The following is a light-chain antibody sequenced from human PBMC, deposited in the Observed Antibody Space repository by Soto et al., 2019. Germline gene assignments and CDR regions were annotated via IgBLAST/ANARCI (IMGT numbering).Light chain of an antibody. CDR2: GNT. Sequence: QSVLTQAPSVSGAPGQXVTISCTGSSSKIGAGYDVQWYQHLPGTAPKLLIHGNTNRPSGVPDRLSGSKSGTSASLAITALQAEDEGDYYCQSYDTTLSSWVFGGGTKVTVL. V-gene: IGLV1-40*01. J-gene: IGLJ3*02. CDR1: SSKIGAGYD. CDR3: QSYDTTLSSWV.